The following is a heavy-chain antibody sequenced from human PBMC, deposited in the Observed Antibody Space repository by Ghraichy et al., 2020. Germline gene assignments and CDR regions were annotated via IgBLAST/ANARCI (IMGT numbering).Heavy chain of an antibody. CDR2: IYYSGST. J-gene: IGHJ4*02. Sequence: SETLSLTCTVSGGSISSSSYYWGWIRQPPGKGLEWIGSIYYSGSTYYNPSLKSRVTISVDTSKNQFSLKLSSVTAADTAVYYCARGRGYSGYEPDHIFDYWGQGTLVTVSS. CDR1: GGSISSSSYY. CDR3: ARGRGYSGYEPDHIFDY. D-gene: IGHD5-12*01. V-gene: IGHV4-39*01.